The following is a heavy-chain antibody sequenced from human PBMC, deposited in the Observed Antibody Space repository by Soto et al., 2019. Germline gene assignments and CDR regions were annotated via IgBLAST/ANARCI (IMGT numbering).Heavy chain of an antibody. D-gene: IGHD4-17*01. CDR2: ISAYNGNT. J-gene: IGHJ4*02. V-gene: IGHV1-18*04. CDR1: GYTFTGYG. CDR3: ARPLGGYGDYALPLNY. Sequence: QVQLVQSGAEVKRPGASVKVSCKASGYTFTGYGIAWVRQAPGQGLEWMGWISAYNGNTLQTQKFQDRLTMTTDTSANTAYMELRSLRSDDTAVYCCARPLGGYGDYALPLNYWGQGTLVSVSS.